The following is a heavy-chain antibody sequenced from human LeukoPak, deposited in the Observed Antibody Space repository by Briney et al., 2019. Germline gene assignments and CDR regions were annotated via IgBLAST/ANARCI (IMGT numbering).Heavy chain of an antibody. CDR2: ISSSGSLM. V-gene: IGHV3-21*01. CDR3: ARHYYDRSGYYPTFDY. CDR1: GFTFSSYK. D-gene: IGHD3-22*01. Sequence: GGSLRLSCAASGFTFSSYKMNWVRQAPGKGLEWVSSISSSGSLMYDADSVKGRFTTSRDNAKNSLYLQMNSLRVEDTAVYYCARHYYDRSGYYPTFDYWGQGTLVTVSS. J-gene: IGHJ4*02.